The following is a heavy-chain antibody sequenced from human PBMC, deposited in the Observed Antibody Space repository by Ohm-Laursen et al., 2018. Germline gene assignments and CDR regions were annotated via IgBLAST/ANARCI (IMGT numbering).Heavy chain of an antibody. J-gene: IGHJ6*02. Sequence: SLRLSCTATGFTFSDYWMHWVRQDPGKGLVWVSRIYSDGTDTIYADSVRGRFTISRDNARNTLFLQMNSLRAEDTAVYYCARSHYYDMDVWGQGTTVTVSS. CDR3: ARSHYYDMDV. V-gene: IGHV3-74*01. CDR2: IYSDGTDT. CDR1: GFTFSDYW.